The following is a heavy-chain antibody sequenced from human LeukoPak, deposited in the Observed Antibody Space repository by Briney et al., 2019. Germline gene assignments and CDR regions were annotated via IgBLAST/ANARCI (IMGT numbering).Heavy chain of an antibody. CDR1: GGFISSYY. J-gene: IGHJ4*02. D-gene: IGHD2-2*02. V-gene: IGHV4-59*01. Sequence: SETLSLTCTVSGGFISSYYWSWIRQPPGKGLEWIGYIYYSGSTNYNPSLKSRVTISVDTSKNQFSLKLSSVTAADTAVYYCARGHHTPGDYWGQGTLVTVSS. CDR3: ARGHHTPGDY. CDR2: IYYSGST.